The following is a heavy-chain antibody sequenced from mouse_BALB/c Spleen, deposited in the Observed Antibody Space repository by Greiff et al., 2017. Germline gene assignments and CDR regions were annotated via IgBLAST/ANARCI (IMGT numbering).Heavy chain of an antibody. V-gene: IGHV5-6-3*01. J-gene: IGHJ3*01. CDR2: INSNGGST. Sequence: DVMLVESGGGLVQPGGSLKLSCAASGFTFSSYGMSWVRQTPDKRLELVATINSNGGSTYYPDSVKGRFTISRDNAKNTLYLQMSSLKSEDTAMYYCARDGPFFAYWGQGTLVTVSA. CDR1: GFTFSSYG. CDR3: ARDGPFFAY.